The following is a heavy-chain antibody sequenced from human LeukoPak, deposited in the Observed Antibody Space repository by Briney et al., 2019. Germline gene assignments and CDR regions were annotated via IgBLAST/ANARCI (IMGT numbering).Heavy chain of an antibody. CDR2: ISYDGSNA. CDR3: ARHDWFDP. Sequence: GGSLRLSCAASGFTFSMYALHWVRQAPGKGLEWVALISYDGSNADYVDSVKGRFTISRDNSKNMLYLQMNSLRAEDTAVYYCARHDWFDPWGQGTLVTISS. CDR1: GFTFSMYA. V-gene: IGHV3-30*07. J-gene: IGHJ5*02. D-gene: IGHD3-3*01.